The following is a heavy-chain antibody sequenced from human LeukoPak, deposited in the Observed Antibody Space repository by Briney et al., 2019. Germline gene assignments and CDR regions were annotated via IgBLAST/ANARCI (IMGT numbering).Heavy chain of an antibody. Sequence: GAPVKVSCKSSGHTLNNHFIHWVRQAPGQGLEWMGMINPRDGSTRTLQRFQGRLTMTRDTSTSTLYMGLSSLRSEDTATYFCARGADQEFDFWGQGTLVTVSS. CDR3: ARGADQEFDF. V-gene: IGHV1-46*02. CDR2: INPRDGST. J-gene: IGHJ4*02. CDR1: GHTLNNHF.